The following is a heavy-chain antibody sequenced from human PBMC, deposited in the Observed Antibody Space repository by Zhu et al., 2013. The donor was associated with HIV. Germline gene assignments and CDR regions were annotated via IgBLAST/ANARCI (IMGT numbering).Heavy chain of an antibody. CDR3: ARDQDPYCSSTSCYTVGY. CDR1: GYTFTGYY. D-gene: IGHD2-2*02. CDR2: INPNSGGT. Sequence: QVQLVQSGAEVKKPGASVKVSCKASGYTFTGYYMHWVRQAPGQGLEWMGWINPNSGGTNYAQKFQGRVTMTRDTSISTAYMELSRLRSDDTAVYYCARDQDPYCSSTSCYTVGYWGQGTLVTGLL. V-gene: IGHV1-2*02. J-gene: IGHJ4*02.